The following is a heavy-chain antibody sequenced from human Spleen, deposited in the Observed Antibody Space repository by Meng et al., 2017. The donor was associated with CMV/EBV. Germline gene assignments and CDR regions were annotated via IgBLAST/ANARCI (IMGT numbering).Heavy chain of an antibody. CDR1: YTFPGYY. CDR2: INPNSGGT. CDR3: ARVDCSSTSCVKNWFDP. Sequence: YTFPGYYMHWVRQAPGQGLEWMGWINPNSGGTNYAQQFQGRVTMTRDTSISTAYMELSRLRSDDTAVYYCARVDCSSTSCVKNWFDPWGQGTLVTVSS. D-gene: IGHD2-2*01. J-gene: IGHJ5*02. V-gene: IGHV1-2*02.